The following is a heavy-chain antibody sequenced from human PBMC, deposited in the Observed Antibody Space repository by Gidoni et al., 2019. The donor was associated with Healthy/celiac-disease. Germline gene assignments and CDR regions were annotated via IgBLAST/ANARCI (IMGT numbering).Heavy chain of an antibody. CDR2: INPNSGGT. Sequence: QVQLVQSGAEVKKPGASVKVSCKASGYTFTGYYMQWVRQAPGQGLEWMGWINPNSGGTNYAQKFQGRVTMTRDTSISTAYMELSRLRSDDTAVYYCARDLSPIIAVAAPSNYYYGMDVWGQGTTVTVSS. V-gene: IGHV1-2*02. J-gene: IGHJ6*02. CDR3: ARDLSPIIAVAAPSNYYYGMDV. D-gene: IGHD6-19*01. CDR1: GYTFTGYY.